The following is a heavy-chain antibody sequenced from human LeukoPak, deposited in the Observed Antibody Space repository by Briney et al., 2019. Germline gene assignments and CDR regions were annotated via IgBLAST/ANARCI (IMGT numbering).Heavy chain of an antibody. D-gene: IGHD6-13*01. CDR2: MNPNSGNT. CDR3: AGSPVQYSSSWYPYGMDV. Sequence: GASVTVSCKASGYTFTSYDINWVRQATGQGLEWMGWMNPNSGNTGYAQKFQGRVTMTRNTSISTAYMELSSLRSEDTAVYYCAGSPVQYSSSWYPYGMDVWGQGTTVTVSS. CDR1: GYTFTSYD. V-gene: IGHV1-8*01. J-gene: IGHJ6*02.